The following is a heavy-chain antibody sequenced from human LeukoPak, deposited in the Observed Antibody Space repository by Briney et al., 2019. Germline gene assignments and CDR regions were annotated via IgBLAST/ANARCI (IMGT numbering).Heavy chain of an antibody. Sequence: GESLMISCKGSGYSFTSYWIAWVRQMPGKGLEWMGIIYPGDSDTRYSSAFQGQVTISADKSTSTAYLQWGSLKASDTAMYYCARRCSTIEAFDMWGQGTMVTVSS. V-gene: IGHV5-51*01. D-gene: IGHD2-2*02. CDR3: ARRCSTIEAFDM. CDR2: IYPGDSDT. J-gene: IGHJ3*02. CDR1: GYSFTSYW.